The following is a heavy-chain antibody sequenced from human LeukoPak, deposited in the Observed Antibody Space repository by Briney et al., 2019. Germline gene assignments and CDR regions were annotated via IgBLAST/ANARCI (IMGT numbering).Heavy chain of an antibody. CDR2: ISSSSSTI. J-gene: IGHJ4*02. V-gene: IGHV3-48*04. D-gene: IGHD2-21*02. CDR1: GFTFSSYS. CDR3: ARCCGGDGRVN. Sequence: PGGSLRLSCAASGFTFSSYSMNWVRQAPGKGLEWVSYISSSSSTIYYADSVKGRFTISRDNAKNSLYLQMNSLRAEDTAVYYCARCCGGDGRVNWGQGTLVTVSS.